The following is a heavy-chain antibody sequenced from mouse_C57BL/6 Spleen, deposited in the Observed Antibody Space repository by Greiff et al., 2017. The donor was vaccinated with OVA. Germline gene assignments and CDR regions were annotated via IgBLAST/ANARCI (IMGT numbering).Heavy chain of an antibody. CDR1: GYTFTSYW. J-gene: IGHJ4*01. V-gene: IGHV1-59*01. D-gene: IGHD2-1*01. CDR3: ARHGNYAMDY. Sequence: QVQLQQPGAELVRPGTSVKLSCKASGYTFTSYWMHWVKQRPGQGLEWIGVIDPSDSYTNYNQKFKGKATLTVDTSSSTAYMQLSSLTSEDSAVYYCARHGNYAMDYWGQGTSVTVSS. CDR2: IDPSDSYT.